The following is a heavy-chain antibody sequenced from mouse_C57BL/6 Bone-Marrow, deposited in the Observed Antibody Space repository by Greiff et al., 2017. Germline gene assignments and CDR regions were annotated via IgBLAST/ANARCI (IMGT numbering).Heavy chain of an antibody. Sequence: EVKLMESEGGLVQPGSSMKLSCTASGFTFSDYYMAWVRQVPEKGLEWVANINYDGSSTYYLDSLKSRFIISRDNAKNILYLQMSSLKSEDTATYYCAGGLRGYFDVWGTGTTVTVSS. CDR2: INYDGSST. J-gene: IGHJ1*03. V-gene: IGHV5-16*01. D-gene: IGHD1-1*01. CDR1: GFTFSDYY. CDR3: AGGLRGYFDV.